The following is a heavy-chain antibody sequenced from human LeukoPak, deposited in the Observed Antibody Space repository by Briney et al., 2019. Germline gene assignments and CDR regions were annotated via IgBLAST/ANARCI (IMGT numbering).Heavy chain of an antibody. CDR1: GGTFSSYT. J-gene: IGHJ4*01. V-gene: IGHV1-69*04. D-gene: IGHD6-6*01. Sequence: SVKVSCKASGGTFSSYTISWVRQAPGQGLEWMGRIIPILGIANYAQKFQGRVTITADKSTSTAYMELSSLRSEDTAVYYCAREYSSSSWECWGQEPWSPSPQ. CDR2: IIPILGIA. CDR3: AREYSSSSWEC.